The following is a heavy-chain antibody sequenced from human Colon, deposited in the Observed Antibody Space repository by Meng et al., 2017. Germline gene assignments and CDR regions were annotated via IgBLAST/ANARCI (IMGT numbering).Heavy chain of an antibody. V-gene: IGHV4-39*01. D-gene: IGHD6-19*01. J-gene: IGHJ5*02. CDR3: VRSSGWVKTGFDP. CDR1: GGSISTSGYY. CDR2: IGHSGFT. Sequence: QPQLQESGPGLVKPAEALSLTGCVSGGSISTSGYYWGWIRQPPGKGLEWIGSIGHSGFTYYPPSLKSRVTVSIDTSRNQFSLWLTSVTAADTAVYYCVRSSGWVKTGFDPWGQGTLVTVSS.